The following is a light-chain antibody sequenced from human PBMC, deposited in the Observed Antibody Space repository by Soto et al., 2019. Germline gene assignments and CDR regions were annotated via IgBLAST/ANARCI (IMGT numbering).Light chain of an antibody. J-gene: IGKJ1*01. CDR1: QSVSSN. CDR3: QHYNNWPRT. Sequence: EIVMTQSPATLPVSPGERATLSCRASQSVSSNLAWYQQKPGQAPRLLIYGASTRATGIPARFSGSRSGTEFTLTISSLQSEDFAVYYCQHYNNWPRTFGQGTKVEIK. V-gene: IGKV3-15*01. CDR2: GAS.